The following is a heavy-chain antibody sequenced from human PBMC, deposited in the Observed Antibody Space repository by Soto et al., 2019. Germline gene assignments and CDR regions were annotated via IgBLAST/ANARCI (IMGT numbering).Heavy chain of an antibody. CDR3: ARRRLSTGTDYFDY. D-gene: IGHD1-1*01. Sequence: ASVKVSCKTSGYTFNDCFFHWVRQAPGQGLEWMGSINPNSGDTDYAQRFQGRVTLTRDTSIRTVYMELSRLRSDDTAVYYCARRRLSTGTDYFDYWGQGTLVTVSS. V-gene: IGHV1-2*02. J-gene: IGHJ4*02. CDR1: GYTFNDCF. CDR2: INPNSGDT.